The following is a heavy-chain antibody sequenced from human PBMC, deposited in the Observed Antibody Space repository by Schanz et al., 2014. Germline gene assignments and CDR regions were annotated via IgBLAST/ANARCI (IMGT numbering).Heavy chain of an antibody. D-gene: IGHD6-13*01. CDR1: GFTFSSYA. CDR3: ARLDSSSWYPRY. CDR2: ISGSGGST. J-gene: IGHJ4*02. Sequence: EVQLLESGGGLVQPGGSLRLSCAASGFTFSSYAMSWVRQAPGKGLEWVSAISGSGGSTYYADSVKGRFIISRDNSKNTLYLQVNSLRAEDTAVYYCARLDSSSWYPRYWGQGTLVTVSS. V-gene: IGHV3-23*01.